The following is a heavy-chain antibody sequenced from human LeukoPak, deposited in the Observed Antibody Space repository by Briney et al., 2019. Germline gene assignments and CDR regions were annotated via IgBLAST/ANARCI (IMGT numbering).Heavy chain of an antibody. D-gene: IGHD3-10*01. CDR2: ISYDGSNK. CDR1: GFTFSSYA. CDR3: AKPAQGAYYGSGSYDHAALSEYFQD. V-gene: IGHV3-30*04. Sequence: GGSLRLSCAASGFTFSSYAMHWVRQAPGKGLEWVAVISYDGSNKYYADSVKGRFTISRDNSKNTLYLQMNSLRAEDTAVYYCAKPAQGAYYGSGSYDHAALSEYFQDWGQGTLVIVSS. J-gene: IGHJ1*01.